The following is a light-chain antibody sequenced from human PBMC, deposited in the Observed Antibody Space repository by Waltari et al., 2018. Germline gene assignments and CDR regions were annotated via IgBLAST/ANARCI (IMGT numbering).Light chain of an antibody. CDR2: GAS. Sequence: EIVMTQSAATLSVSPGERDTLSCRASQSVSSNVAWYQQKPGQAPRLLIYGASTRATGIPARFSGSGSGTEFTLTISSLQSEDFAVYYCQQYNNWPPLTFGGGTKVEIK. J-gene: IGKJ4*01. CDR3: QQYNNWPPLT. CDR1: QSVSSN. V-gene: IGKV3-15*01.